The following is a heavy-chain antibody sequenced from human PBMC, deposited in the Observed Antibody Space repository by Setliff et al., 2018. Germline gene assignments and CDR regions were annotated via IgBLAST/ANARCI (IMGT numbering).Heavy chain of an antibody. CDR2: MNPNSGNT. D-gene: IGHD1-1*01. V-gene: IGHV1-8*02. CDR3: ARGPFQLVYYFDY. CDR1: GYTFTTYG. J-gene: IGHJ4*02. Sequence: ASVKVFCKTSGYTFTTYGISWLRQATGQGLEWMGWMNPNSGNTGYAQKFQGRVTMTRNTSISTAYMELSSLRSEDTAVYYCARGPFQLVYYFDYWGQGTLVTVSS.